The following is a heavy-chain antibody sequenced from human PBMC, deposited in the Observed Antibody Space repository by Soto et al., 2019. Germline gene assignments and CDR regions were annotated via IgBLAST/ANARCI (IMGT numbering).Heavy chain of an antibody. CDR3: ARDSKDDSSGYYAGFDY. J-gene: IGHJ4*02. CDR2: IYDDGSNK. D-gene: IGHD3-22*01. V-gene: IGHV3-33*01. CDR1: GFTFSSYG. Sequence: QVQLVESGGGVVQPGRPLRLSCAVSGFTFSSYGMNWVRQAPGKGLEWVAAIYDDGSNKYYADSVRGRFTISRDNFKNTLYLHMNSLRAEDTAVYYCARDSKDDSSGYYAGFDYWGQGTLVTVSS.